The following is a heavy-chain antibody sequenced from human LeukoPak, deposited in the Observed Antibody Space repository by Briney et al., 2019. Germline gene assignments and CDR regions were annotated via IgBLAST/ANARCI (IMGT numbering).Heavy chain of an antibody. CDR2: IKEDGGEK. Sequence: TGGSLRLSCAASGFTFSSCWMSWVRQAPGKGLEWLANIKEDGGEKYYVDSVKGRFTISRDNAKNSLYLQMNSLRDKDTAVYYCAKYRPLAGLEYWGQGTLVTVSS. D-gene: IGHD6-19*01. CDR1: GFTFSSCW. CDR3: AKYRPLAGLEY. J-gene: IGHJ4*02. V-gene: IGHV3-7*01.